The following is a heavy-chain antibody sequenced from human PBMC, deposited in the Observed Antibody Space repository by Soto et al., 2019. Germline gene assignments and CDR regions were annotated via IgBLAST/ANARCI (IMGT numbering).Heavy chain of an antibody. V-gene: IGHV3-43*01. CDR2: INWDGGST. Sequence: PGGSLRLSCAASGFTFGDYTMHWVRQAPGKGLEWVSLINWDGGSTYYADSVKGRFTISRDNAKNSLYLQMNSLRAEDTAVYYCARPPNYYDSRGYYGYWGQGTLVTVSS. J-gene: IGHJ4*02. D-gene: IGHD3-22*01. CDR3: ARPPNYYDSRGYYGY. CDR1: GFTFGDYT.